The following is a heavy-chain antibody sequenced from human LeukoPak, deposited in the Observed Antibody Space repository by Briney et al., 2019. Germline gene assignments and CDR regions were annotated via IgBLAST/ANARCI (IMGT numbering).Heavy chain of an antibody. CDR1: GYTFTSHG. CDR3: ARDSYYDSSGYRTFDY. J-gene: IGHJ4*02. D-gene: IGHD3-22*01. Sequence: ASVKVSCKASGYTFTSHGISWVRQAPGQGLEWMGWISAYNGNTNYAQKLQGRVTMTTDTSTSTAYMELRSLRSDDTAVYYCARDSYYDSSGYRTFDYWGQGTLVTVSS. CDR2: ISAYNGNT. V-gene: IGHV1-18*01.